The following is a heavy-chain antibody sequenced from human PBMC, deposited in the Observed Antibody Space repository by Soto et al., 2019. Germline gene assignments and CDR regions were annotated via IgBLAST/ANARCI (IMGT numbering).Heavy chain of an antibody. D-gene: IGHD3-22*01. CDR1: GFTFSSYA. CDR3: AKRYYYEKSGVWDY. Sequence: VHLLESGGGLVQPGGSLRLSCAASGFTFSSYAMSWVRQAPGKGPEWVSAIGGSGGSTYYADSVEGRFTISRDNSMNTLYLQMNSLRAEDTAVYYCAKRYYYEKSGVWDYWGQGILVTVSS. V-gene: IGHV3-23*01. CDR2: IGGSGGST. J-gene: IGHJ4*02.